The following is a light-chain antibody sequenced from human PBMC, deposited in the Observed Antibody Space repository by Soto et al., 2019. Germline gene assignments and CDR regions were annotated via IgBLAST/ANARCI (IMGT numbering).Light chain of an antibody. J-gene: IGLJ1*01. CDR3: SSYSSNNILSYV. Sequence: QSALTQPASVSGAPGQSITISCTGTSNDVGGYKYVSWYQQRPGTAPKLIMFEVNNRPSGVSDRFSGSRSANTASLTISGLQAQDEADYYCSSYSSNNILSYVFGTGTKLTGL. V-gene: IGLV2-14*03. CDR1: SNDVGGYKY. CDR2: EVN.